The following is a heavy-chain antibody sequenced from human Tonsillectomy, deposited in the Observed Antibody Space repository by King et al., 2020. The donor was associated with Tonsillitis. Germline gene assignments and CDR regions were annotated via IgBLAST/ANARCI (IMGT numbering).Heavy chain of an antibody. CDR3: ARERLSTDGFDI. J-gene: IGHJ3*02. D-gene: IGHD2-2*01. Sequence: QVQLQQWGAGLLKPSETLSLTCAVYGGSFSGYYWSWIRQPPGMALEWIGEINQIGSTNYNPSLKSRLTISVDTSKNQFSLKLSSVTAADTAVYYCARERLSTDGFDIWGQGTMVTVSS. V-gene: IGHV4-34*01. CDR2: INQIGST. CDR1: GGSFSGYY.